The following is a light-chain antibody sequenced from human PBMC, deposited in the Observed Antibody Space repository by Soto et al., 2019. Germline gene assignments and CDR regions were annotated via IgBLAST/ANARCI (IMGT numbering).Light chain of an antibody. Sequence: QSVLTQPXXASGTPGQXXXXSCSGGSSNIXXXXINWYQQFPXTAPKLLIYSNNQRPSGVPDRFSGSKSGSSASLAISGLXSEDEADYYCAAWHDSLNGVLFGGGTKLTVL. CDR3: AAWHDSLNGVL. CDR1: SSNIXXXX. CDR2: SNN. J-gene: IGLJ2*01. V-gene: IGLV1-44*01.